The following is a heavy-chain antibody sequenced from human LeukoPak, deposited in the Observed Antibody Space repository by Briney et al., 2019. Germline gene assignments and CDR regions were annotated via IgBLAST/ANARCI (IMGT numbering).Heavy chain of an antibody. CDR1: GYTFTGYY. D-gene: IGHD5-18*01. V-gene: IGHV1-2*02. CDR2: INPNSGGT. J-gene: IGHJ4*02. CDR3: ARGRVQLWSYFDY. Sequence: ASVKVSCKASGYTFTGYYMHWVRQAPGQGLEWMGWINPNSGGTNYAQRFQGRVTMTRDTSISTAYMELSRLRSDDTAVYYCARGRVQLWSYFDYWGQGTLVTVSS.